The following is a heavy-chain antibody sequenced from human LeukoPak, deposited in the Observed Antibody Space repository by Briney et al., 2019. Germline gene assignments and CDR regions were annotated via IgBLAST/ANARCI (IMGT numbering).Heavy chain of an antibody. CDR2: IRRDGSET. V-gene: IGHV3-7*01. Sequence: GGSLRLSCAASGFTFSSYWMTWVRRAPGKGLEWVANIRRDGSETHYVDSVMGRFTISRDNAKNSLYLQMNSLRAEDTAVYYCAELGITMIGGVWGKGTTVTISS. CDR1: GFTFSSYW. CDR3: AELGITMIGGV. D-gene: IGHD3-10*02. J-gene: IGHJ6*04.